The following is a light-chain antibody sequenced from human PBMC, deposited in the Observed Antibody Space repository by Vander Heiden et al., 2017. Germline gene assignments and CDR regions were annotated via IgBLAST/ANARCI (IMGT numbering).Light chain of an antibody. CDR2: WAS. Sequence: DIVMTQSPDSLAVSLGERATINCKSSQSVLYSSNNKNYVAWYQQKAGQPPMLLNCWASTQESGVPDRYSGSGSGAYFTITNSRLQAEDVAVYYCQQDDSTPRTFGQGTKVEIK. V-gene: IGKV4-1*01. CDR1: QSVLYSSNNKNY. J-gene: IGKJ1*01. CDR3: QQDDSTPRT.